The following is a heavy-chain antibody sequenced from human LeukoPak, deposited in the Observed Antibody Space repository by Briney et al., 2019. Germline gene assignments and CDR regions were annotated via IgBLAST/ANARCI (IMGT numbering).Heavy chain of an antibody. J-gene: IGHJ4*02. Sequence: GGSLRLSCAASGFTFSSYAMSWVRQAPGKGLEWVSAISGSGGSTYYADSVKGRFTISRDNSKDTLYLQMNSLRAEDTAVYYCAQLEYSGSYPFDYWGQGTLVTVSS. D-gene: IGHD1-26*01. CDR2: ISGSGGST. CDR1: GFTFSSYA. CDR3: AQLEYSGSYPFDY. V-gene: IGHV3-23*01.